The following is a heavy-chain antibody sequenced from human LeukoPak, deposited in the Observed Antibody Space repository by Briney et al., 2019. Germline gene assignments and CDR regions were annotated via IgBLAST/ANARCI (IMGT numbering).Heavy chain of an antibody. CDR2: INHSGST. J-gene: IGHJ4*02. CDR3: ASTRPDSSGYYYFDY. V-gene: IGHV4-34*01. Sequence: SETLSLTCAVYGGSFSGYYWSWIRQPPGKGLEWIGEINHSGSTNYNPSRKSRVTISVDTSKNQFSLKLSSVTAADTAVYYCASTRPDSSGYYYFDYWGQGTLVTVSS. CDR1: GGSFSGYY. D-gene: IGHD3-22*01.